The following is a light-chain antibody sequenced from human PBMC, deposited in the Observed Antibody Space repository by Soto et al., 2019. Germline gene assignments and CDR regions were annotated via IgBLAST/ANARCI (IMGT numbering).Light chain of an antibody. CDR1: SSDVGGYNY. J-gene: IGLJ1*01. CDR3: SSYTSRYTFV. Sequence: QSVLTQPASVSGSPGQWITISCTGTSSDVGGYNYVSWHQQHPGKAPKLMIYEVNKRPSEVSNRFSGSKSGNTASLTISGLQPEDEADYYCSSYTSRYTFVLGTGTKVTVL. V-gene: IGLV2-14*01. CDR2: EVN.